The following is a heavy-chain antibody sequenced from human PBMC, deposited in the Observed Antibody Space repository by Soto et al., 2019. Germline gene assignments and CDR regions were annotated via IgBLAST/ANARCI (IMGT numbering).Heavy chain of an antibody. J-gene: IGHJ4*02. V-gene: IGHV4-39*01. CDR1: GGSISSSSYY. D-gene: IGHD2-15*01. CDR3: ARHTPAISISDH. CDR2: IYYRGST. Sequence: SETLSLTCTVSGGSISSSSYYWGWIRQHPGRGLEWIGSIYYRGSTYYNPSPKRRVTISVDTSKNQFSLKLSSVTAAYTAVYYCARHTPAISISDHWGQGTLVTVSS.